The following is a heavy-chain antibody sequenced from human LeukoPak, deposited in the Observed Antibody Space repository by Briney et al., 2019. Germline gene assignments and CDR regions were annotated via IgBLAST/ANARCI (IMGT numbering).Heavy chain of an antibody. Sequence: GRSRTLSWAASGFTFSSYGMHWVRQAPGKGLEWVAVIWYDGSNKFYADSVKGRFTISRDNSKNTLYLQMNSLRAEDTAVYYCARDRAAADLDYWGQGTLVTVSS. V-gene: IGHV3-33*01. CDR2: IWYDGSNK. CDR1: GFTFSSYG. J-gene: IGHJ4*02. D-gene: IGHD6-13*01. CDR3: ARDRAAADLDY.